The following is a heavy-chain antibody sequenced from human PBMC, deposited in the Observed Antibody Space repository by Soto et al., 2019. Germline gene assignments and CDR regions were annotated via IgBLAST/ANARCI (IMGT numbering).Heavy chain of an antibody. Sequence: QVQLVQSGAEVKKPGSSVKVSCKASGGTFSSYAISWVRQAPGQGLEWMGGIIPIFGTANYAQKFQGRVTITADESTSTAYMVLSSLTSQDTAVYYCARGPEPVGYCSGGSCYYFDYWVQGTLVTVSS. CDR2: IIPIFGTA. CDR1: GGTFSSYA. CDR3: ARGPEPVGYCSGGSCYYFDY. J-gene: IGHJ4*02. V-gene: IGHV1-69*01. D-gene: IGHD2-15*01.